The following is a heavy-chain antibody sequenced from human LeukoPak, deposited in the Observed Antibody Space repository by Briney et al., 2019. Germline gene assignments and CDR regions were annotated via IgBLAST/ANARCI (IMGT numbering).Heavy chain of an antibody. J-gene: IGHJ5*02. CDR3: ARDPWGASSWYDVGGWFDP. Sequence: ASVKVSCKASGYTFTSYGISWVRQAPGQGLEWMGWISAYNGNTNYAQKLQGRVTMTTDTSTSTAYMELRSLRSDDTAVYHCARDPWGASSWYDVGGWFDPWGQGTLVTVSS. D-gene: IGHD6-13*01. CDR1: GYTFTSYG. CDR2: ISAYNGNT. V-gene: IGHV1-18*01.